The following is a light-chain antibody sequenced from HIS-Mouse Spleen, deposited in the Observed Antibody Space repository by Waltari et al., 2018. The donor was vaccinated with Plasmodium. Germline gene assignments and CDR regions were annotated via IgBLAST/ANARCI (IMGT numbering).Light chain of an antibody. V-gene: IGLV3-27*01. Sequence: SYELTQPSSVSVSPGQTARITCSGDVLAKKYARWFQQKPGQAPVLVIYKDSERPSGIPERFSGCSSGTTVTLTISGAQVEDEADYYCYSAADNNLVFGGGTKLTVL. J-gene: IGLJ3*02. CDR1: VLAKKY. CDR3: YSAADNNLV. CDR2: KDS.